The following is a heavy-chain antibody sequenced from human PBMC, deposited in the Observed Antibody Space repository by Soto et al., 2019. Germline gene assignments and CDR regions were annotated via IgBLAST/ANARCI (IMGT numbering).Heavy chain of an antibody. V-gene: IGHV5-51*01. Sequence: GESLKISCKGSGYSFTSYWIGWVRQMPGKGLEWMGIIYPGDSDTRYSPSFQGQVTISADKSISTAYLQWSSLKASDTAMYYCARYDPTYSSGWDVFFDYWGQGTLVTVSS. D-gene: IGHD6-19*01. CDR2: IYPGDSDT. CDR3: ARYDPTYSSGWDVFFDY. CDR1: GYSFTSYW. J-gene: IGHJ4*02.